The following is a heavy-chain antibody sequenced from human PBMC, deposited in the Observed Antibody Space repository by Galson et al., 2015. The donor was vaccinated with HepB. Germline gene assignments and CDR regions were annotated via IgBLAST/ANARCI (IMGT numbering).Heavy chain of an antibody. D-gene: IGHD4-17*01. CDR1: GFTFSSYE. CDR2: ISSSGSTI. V-gene: IGHV3-48*03. CDR3: AREYGDYAYGY. Sequence: SLRLSCAASGFTFSSYEMNWVRQAPGKGLEWVSYISSSGSTIYYADSVKGRFTISRDNAKNSLYLQMNSLRAEDTAVYYCAREYGDYAYGYWGQGTLVTVSS. J-gene: IGHJ4*02.